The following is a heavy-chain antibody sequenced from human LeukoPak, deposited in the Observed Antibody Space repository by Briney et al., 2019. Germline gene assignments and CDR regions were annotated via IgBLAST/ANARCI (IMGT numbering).Heavy chain of an antibody. J-gene: IGHJ5*02. CDR1: GGSISSSSYY. CDR3: ARGANKYSDMGVDGLDWFDP. CDR2: IYYSGST. V-gene: IGHV4-39*07. D-gene: IGHD1-26*01. Sequence: PSETLSLTCTVSGGSISSSSYYWGWIRQPPGKGLEWIGSIYYSGSTYYNPSLKSRVTISVDTSKNQFSLKLSSVTAADTAVYYCARGANKYSDMGVDGLDWFDPWGQGTLVTVSS.